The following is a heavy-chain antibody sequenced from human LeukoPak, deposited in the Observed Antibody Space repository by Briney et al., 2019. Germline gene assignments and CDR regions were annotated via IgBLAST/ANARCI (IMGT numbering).Heavy chain of an antibody. J-gene: IGHJ4*02. CDR1: GDSVSSNSAA. CDR2: TYYRSKWYN. CDR3: ARMDLYYGSGSYNY. V-gene: IGHV6-1*01. Sequence: SQTLSLTCAISGDSVSSNSAAWNWTRQSPSRGLEWLGRTYYRSKWYNDYAVSVKSRITINPDTSKNQFSLQLNSVTPEDTAVYYCARMDLYYGSGSYNYWGQGTLVTVSS. D-gene: IGHD3-10*01.